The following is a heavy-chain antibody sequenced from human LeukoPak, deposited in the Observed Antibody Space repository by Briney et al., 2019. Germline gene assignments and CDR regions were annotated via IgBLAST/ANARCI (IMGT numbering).Heavy chain of an antibody. V-gene: IGHV3-11*04. CDR2: ISSSGSSI. Sequence: GGSLRLSCAASGFTFSDYYMTWIRQAPGKGLEWVSYISSSGSSIYYADSVKGRFTISRDNAKNSLYLQMNSLRAEDTAVYYCARDQHYYDSSGYYSQDIDYWGQGTLVTVSS. D-gene: IGHD3-22*01. CDR3: ARDQHYYDSSGYYSQDIDY. CDR1: GFTFSDYY. J-gene: IGHJ4*02.